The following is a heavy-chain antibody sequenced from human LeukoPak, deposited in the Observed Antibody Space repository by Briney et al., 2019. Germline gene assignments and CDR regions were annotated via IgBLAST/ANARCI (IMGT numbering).Heavy chain of an antibody. D-gene: IGHD6-19*01. Sequence: PSETLSLTYTVSGDSINSYYWSWIRQPPGKGLEWIGYIYYSGSTNYNPSVKSRVTISVDTSKKQFSLKLSAVIAADTAVYYCASTTYRRGRYNFDYWGQGTLVTVSS. CDR1: GDSINSYY. J-gene: IGHJ4*02. V-gene: IGHV4-59*01. CDR3: ASTTYRRGRYNFDY. CDR2: IYYSGST.